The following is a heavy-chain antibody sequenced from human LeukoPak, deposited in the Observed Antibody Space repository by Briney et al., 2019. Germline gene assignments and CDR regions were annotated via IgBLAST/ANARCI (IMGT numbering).Heavy chain of an antibody. Sequence: SETLSLTCTVSGGSISSSLYYWGWIRQPPVKGLEWIGTIYYSGSTYYNPSLKGRVTISVDTSKNQFSLKVSSVTAADTAVYYCARHEWQQLVKFDYWGQGALVTVSS. D-gene: IGHD6-13*01. J-gene: IGHJ4*02. CDR2: IYYSGST. CDR3: ARHEWQQLVKFDY. CDR1: GGSISSSLYY. V-gene: IGHV4-39*01.